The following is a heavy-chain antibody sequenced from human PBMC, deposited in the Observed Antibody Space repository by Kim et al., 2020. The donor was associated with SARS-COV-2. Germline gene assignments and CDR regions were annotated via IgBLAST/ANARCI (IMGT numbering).Heavy chain of an antibody. J-gene: IGHJ4*02. V-gene: IGHV3-30*01. Sequence: KDYADSVKGRFTISRDNSKNTLYLQMNSLRAEDTAVYYCARDRRYSITDYWGQGTLVTVSS. CDR3: ARDRRYSITDY. D-gene: IGHD3-16*02. CDR2: K.